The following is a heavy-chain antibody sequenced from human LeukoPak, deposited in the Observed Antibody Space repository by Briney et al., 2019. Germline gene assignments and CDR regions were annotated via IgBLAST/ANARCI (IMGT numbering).Heavy chain of an antibody. Sequence: GGSLRLSCAASGFTFSSYSMNWVRQAPGKGLEWVSVIYSGGSTYYADSVKGRFTISRDNSKNTLYLQMNSLRAEDTAVYYCARGDSSGYYPYWGQGTLVTVSS. D-gene: IGHD3-22*01. CDR1: GFTFSSYS. V-gene: IGHV3-66*01. CDR3: ARGDSSGYYPY. J-gene: IGHJ4*02. CDR2: IYSGGST.